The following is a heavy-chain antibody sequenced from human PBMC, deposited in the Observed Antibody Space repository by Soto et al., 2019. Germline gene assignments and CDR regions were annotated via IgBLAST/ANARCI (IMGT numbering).Heavy chain of an antibody. Sequence: GGPLRLSCAASGFTFRNYGMNWVRQVPGKGLEWVSYISYSSGSIYYADSVKGRFTISRDNAKNSLYLQMNSLRAEDTALYYCAEDMDSSSQTYYYYGMDVWGQGTTVTVSS. CDR1: GFTFRNYG. CDR3: AEDMDSSSQTYYYYGMDV. J-gene: IGHJ6*02. CDR2: ISYSSGSI. D-gene: IGHD6-6*01. V-gene: IGHV3-48*04.